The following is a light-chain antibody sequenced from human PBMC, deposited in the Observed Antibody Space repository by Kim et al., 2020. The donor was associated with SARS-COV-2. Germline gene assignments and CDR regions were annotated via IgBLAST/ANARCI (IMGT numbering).Light chain of an antibody. CDR3: QQYNDWPPLT. CDR1: QSIWGK. CDR2: GAS. V-gene: IGKV3D-15*01. Sequence: VSPGERAALACRASQSIWGKLAWNQHKPAQAPRLLIYGASTRATGIPARFSGSGSGTEFSLTISSLQSEDFAVYYCQQYNDWPPLTFGGGTKLEIK. J-gene: IGKJ4*01.